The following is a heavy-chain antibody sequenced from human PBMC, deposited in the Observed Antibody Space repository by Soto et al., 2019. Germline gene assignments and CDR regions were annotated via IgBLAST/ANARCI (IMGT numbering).Heavy chain of an antibody. CDR3: ARHTHYYDSSGYLGAFDI. V-gene: IGHV1-3*01. CDR1: GYTFTSYA. Sequence: ASLKGSCKASGYTFTSYAMHWVRQAPGQRLEWMGWINAGNGNTKYSQKFQGRVTITRDTSASTAYMELSSLRSEDTAVYYCARHTHYYDSSGYLGAFDIWGQGTMVTVSS. CDR2: INAGNGNT. J-gene: IGHJ3*02. D-gene: IGHD3-22*01.